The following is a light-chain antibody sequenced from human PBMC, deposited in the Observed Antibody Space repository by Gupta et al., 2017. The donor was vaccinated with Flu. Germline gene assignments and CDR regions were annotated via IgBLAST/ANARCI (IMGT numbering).Light chain of an antibody. CDR1: NIGSKS. CDR3: QVWDSSSDQVV. Sequence: SYVLTKPPSVSVAPGQTDRITCGENNIGSKSVHWYQQRPGQGPVLVVYADSCRPSGIPERFSGSNSGNTATLTISRVEAGDEADYYCQVWDSSSDQVVLGGGTKLTVL. V-gene: IGLV3-21*02. J-gene: IGLJ2*01. CDR2: ADS.